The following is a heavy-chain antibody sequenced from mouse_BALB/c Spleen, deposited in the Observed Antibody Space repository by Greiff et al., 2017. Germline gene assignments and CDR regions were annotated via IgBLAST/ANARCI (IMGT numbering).Heavy chain of an antibody. D-gene: IGHD2-1*01. V-gene: IGHV2-9*02. Sequence: VMLVESGPGLVAPSQSLSITCTVSGFSLTSYGVHWVRQPPGKGLEWLGVIWAGGSTNYNSALMSRLSISKDNSKSQVFLKMNSLQTDDTAMYYCARGYYGNLYAMDYWGQGTSVTVSS. CDR2: IWAGGST. CDR1: GFSLTSYG. CDR3: ARGYYGNLYAMDY. J-gene: IGHJ4*01.